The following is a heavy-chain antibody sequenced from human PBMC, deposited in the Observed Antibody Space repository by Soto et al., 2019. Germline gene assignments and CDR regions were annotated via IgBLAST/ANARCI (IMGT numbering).Heavy chain of an antibody. CDR2: SSYDGSQK. Sequence: VQLVESGGRVVQPGRSLRLSCEASGFTISSYAMHWVRQTPGKGLEWVAVSSYDGSQKYNTDSVKGRFTISRDKSKNTVYLEMHSLTPEDTAVYYCARDAVAMDYWGQGPLVTVSS. D-gene: IGHD6-19*01. CDR1: GFTISSYA. CDR3: ARDAVAMDY. J-gene: IGHJ4*02. V-gene: IGHV3-30-3*01.